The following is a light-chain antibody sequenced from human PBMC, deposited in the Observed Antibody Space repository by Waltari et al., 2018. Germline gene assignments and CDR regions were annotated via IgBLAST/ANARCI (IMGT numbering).Light chain of an antibody. CDR1: SSNIGSKT. V-gene: IGLV1-44*01. J-gene: IGLJ2*01. CDR3: AAWDDSLNAVV. Sequence: QSVLTQPPSASETSGQRVTISCSGSSSNIGSKTVNWYQQLPGTAPKLLIYSNDKRPSGVPERFAGSKSGTSASLAISGLQSEDEAEYYCAAWDDSLNAVVFGGVTKVTVL. CDR2: SND.